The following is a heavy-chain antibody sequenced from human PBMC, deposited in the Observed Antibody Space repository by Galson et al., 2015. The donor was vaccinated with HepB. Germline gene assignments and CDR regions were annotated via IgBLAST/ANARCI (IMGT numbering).Heavy chain of an antibody. Sequence: SLRLSCAASGFAFSTYWMTWVRQAPGKGLEWVANIKEDGREKYYVDSVKGRFTISRDNANNSLYLQMNSLRADDTAVYYCARGSGYDILTGYYPDYFDYWGQGTLVTVSS. CDR1: GFAFSTYW. CDR3: ARGSGYDILTGYYPDYFDY. V-gene: IGHV3-7*01. CDR2: IKEDGREK. J-gene: IGHJ4*02. D-gene: IGHD3-9*01.